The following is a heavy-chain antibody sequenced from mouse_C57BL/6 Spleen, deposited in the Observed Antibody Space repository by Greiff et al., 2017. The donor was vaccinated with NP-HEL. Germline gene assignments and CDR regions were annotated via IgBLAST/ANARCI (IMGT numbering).Heavy chain of an antibody. CDR3: ARTSGSSYPFDY. CDR1: GFTFSDYY. J-gene: IGHJ2*01. D-gene: IGHD1-1*01. Sequence: EVQRVESEGGLVQPGSSMKLSCTASGFTFSDYYMAWVRQVPEKGLEWVANINYDGSSTYYLDSLKSRFIISRDNAKNILYLQMSSLKSEDTATYYCARTSGSSYPFDYWGQGTTLTVSS. CDR2: INYDGSST. V-gene: IGHV5-16*01.